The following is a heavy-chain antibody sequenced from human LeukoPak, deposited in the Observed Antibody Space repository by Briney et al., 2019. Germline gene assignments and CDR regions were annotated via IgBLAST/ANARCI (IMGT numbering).Heavy chain of an antibody. CDR1: GGSISSSSYY. J-gene: IGHJ3*02. Sequence: PSETLSLTCTVSGGSISSSSYYWGWIRQPPGKGLEWIGSIYYSGSTYYNPSLKSRVTISVDTSKNQFSLKLSSVTAADTAVYYCARGVVAATPNAFDIWGQGTMVTVSS. CDR3: ARGVVAATPNAFDI. V-gene: IGHV4-39*07. D-gene: IGHD2-15*01. CDR2: IYYSGST.